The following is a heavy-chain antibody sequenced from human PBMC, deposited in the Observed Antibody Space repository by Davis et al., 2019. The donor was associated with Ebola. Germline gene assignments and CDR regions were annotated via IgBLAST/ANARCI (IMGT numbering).Heavy chain of an antibody. Sequence: PGGSLRLSCAASGFTFSSYWMSWVRQAPGKGLEWVANIKQDGSEKYYVDSVKGRFTISRDNAKNSLYLQMNSLRAEDTAVYYCARYVGRGSCYWGCLGYFDYWGQGTLVTVSS. D-gene: IGHD2-15*01. V-gene: IGHV3-7*03. CDR1: GFTFSSYW. J-gene: IGHJ4*02. CDR3: ARYVGRGSCYWGCLGYFDY. CDR2: IKQDGSEK.